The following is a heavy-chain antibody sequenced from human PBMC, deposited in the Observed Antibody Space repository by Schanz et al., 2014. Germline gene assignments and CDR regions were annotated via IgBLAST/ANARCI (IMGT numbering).Heavy chain of an antibody. V-gene: IGHV3-23*01. D-gene: IGHD5-12*01. J-gene: IGHJ4*02. CDR2: ISGSGAGT. CDR3: ARDGYNAYDLKRGDY. Sequence: EVRLLESGGGLVQPGGSLRLSCVGSGFTFGSYAMNWVRQAPGKGLEWVSAISGSGAGTYYADSVKGRFTFSRDNSKNTLYLQMNSLRAEDTAVYYCARDGYNAYDLKRGDYWGQGTQVAVSS. CDR1: GFTFGSYA.